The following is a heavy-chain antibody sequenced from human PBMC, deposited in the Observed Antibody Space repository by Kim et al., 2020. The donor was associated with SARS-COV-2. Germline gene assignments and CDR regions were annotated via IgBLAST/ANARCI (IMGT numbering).Heavy chain of an antibody. CDR2: IYYSGST. CDR3: ANQSFDLAAANAFDI. CDR1: GGSISSSSYY. J-gene: IGHJ3*02. Sequence: SETLSLTCTVSGGSISSSSYYWGWIRQPPGKGLEWIGSIYYSGSTYYNPSLKSRVTISVDTSKNQFSLKLSSVTAADTAVYYCANQSFDLAAANAFDIWGQGTMVTVSS. D-gene: IGHD3-9*01. V-gene: IGHV4-39*01.